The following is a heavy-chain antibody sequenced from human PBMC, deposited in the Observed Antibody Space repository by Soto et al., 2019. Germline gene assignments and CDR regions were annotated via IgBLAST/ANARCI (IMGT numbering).Heavy chain of an antibody. J-gene: IGHJ5*02. CDR3: ARASRFFSDSSGPIPGGWFDP. CDR1: GFTFSSYS. V-gene: IGHV3-21*01. D-gene: IGHD3-22*01. Sequence: EVQLVESGGGLVKPGGSLRLSCAASGFTFSSYSMNWVRQAPGKGLEWVSSISSSSSYIYYADSVKGRFTISRDNAKNSLYLQMNSLRAEDTAVYYCARASRFFSDSSGPIPGGWFDPWGQGTLVTVSS. CDR2: ISSSSSYI.